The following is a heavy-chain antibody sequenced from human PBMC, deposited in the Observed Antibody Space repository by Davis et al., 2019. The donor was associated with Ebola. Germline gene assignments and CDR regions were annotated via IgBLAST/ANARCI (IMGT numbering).Heavy chain of an antibody. CDR2: ISGSGGST. J-gene: IGHJ6*02. CDR3: AKDRSRGYYYYYGMDV. CDR1: GFTFSSYA. Sequence: GESLKISCAASGFTFSSYAMSWVRQAPGKGLEWVSAISGSGGSTYYADSVKGRFTISRDHSKNTPYLQMNSLRAEDTAVYYCAKDRSRGYYYYYGMDVWGQGTTVTVSS. V-gene: IGHV3-23*01. D-gene: IGHD3-16*02.